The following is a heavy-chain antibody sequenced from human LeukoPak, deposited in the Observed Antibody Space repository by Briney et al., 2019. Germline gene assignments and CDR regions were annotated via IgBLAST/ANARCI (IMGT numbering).Heavy chain of an antibody. Sequence: GSLRLSCAASGFTFSSYAMTWVRQAPGGGLEWISAISGSTNTPYYADSVKGRFTISRDNSKNTLYLQMISLRADDTAVYYCAKSGEVLRTTYYGMDVWGQGTTVTVSS. D-gene: IGHD2/OR15-2a*01. V-gene: IGHV3-23*01. CDR2: ISGSTNTP. CDR3: AKSGEVLRTTYYGMDV. J-gene: IGHJ6*02. CDR1: GFTFSSYA.